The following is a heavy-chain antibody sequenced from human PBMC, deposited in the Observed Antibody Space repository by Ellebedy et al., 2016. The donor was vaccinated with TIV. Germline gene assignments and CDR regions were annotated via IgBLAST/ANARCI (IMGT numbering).Heavy chain of an antibody. CDR1: GYTFTSYD. Sequence: ASVKVSXXASGYTFTSYDINWVRQAPGGGLEWMGWISTHNGDTNYAQKLQGRVTMTTDSSTSTVYMELRGLRSDDTATYFCAGYSSGWFLFWGQGTLVTVSS. J-gene: IGHJ4*02. CDR2: ISTHNGDT. CDR3: AGYSSGWFLF. V-gene: IGHV1-18*01. D-gene: IGHD6-19*01.